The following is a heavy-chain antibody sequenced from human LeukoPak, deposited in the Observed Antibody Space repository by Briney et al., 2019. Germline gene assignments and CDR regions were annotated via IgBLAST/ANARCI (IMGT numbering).Heavy chain of an antibody. Sequence: PSETLSLTCTVPGGSIRSSSYYWGWIRQPPGKGLEWIGSIYYSGSTYYNPSLKSRVTISVDTSKNQFSLKLSSVTAADTAVYYCARTAIVLLWFGELPYDAFDIWGQGTMVTVSS. CDR1: GGSIRSSSYY. J-gene: IGHJ3*02. V-gene: IGHV4-39*01. CDR3: ARTAIVLLWFGELPYDAFDI. D-gene: IGHD3-10*01. CDR2: IYYSGST.